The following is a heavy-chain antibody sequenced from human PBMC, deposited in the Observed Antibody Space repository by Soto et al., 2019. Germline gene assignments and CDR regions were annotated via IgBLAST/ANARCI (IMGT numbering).Heavy chain of an antibody. CDR3: ARAFLMCYGAGSESSDYFDN. J-gene: IGHJ4*02. CDR1: GGSISNYY. CDR2: IYYTGST. Sequence: SETLSLTCTVSGGSISNYYWNWIRQPPGKGLEWLGYIYYTGSTNYNPSLKSRVTISVDTSKNQFSLKLNSVTAADTAVYYCARAFLMCYGAGSESSDYFDNWCKGTMVAVSS. V-gene: IGHV4-59*01. D-gene: IGHD3-10*01.